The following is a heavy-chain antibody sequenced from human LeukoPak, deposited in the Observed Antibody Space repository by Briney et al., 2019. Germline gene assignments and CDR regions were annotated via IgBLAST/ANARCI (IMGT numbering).Heavy chain of an antibody. CDR3: ARLLWFGEFVFDY. CDR2: IYYRGST. D-gene: IGHD3-10*01. Sequence: SETLSLTCTVSGGSISSSSDSWGWIRQPPGKGLEWIGNIYYRGSTYYNPSLKSRVTISVDTSKNQFSLKLSSVTAADTAVYYCARLLWFGEFVFDYWGQGTLVTVSS. J-gene: IGHJ4*02. V-gene: IGHV4-39*01. CDR1: GGSISSSSDS.